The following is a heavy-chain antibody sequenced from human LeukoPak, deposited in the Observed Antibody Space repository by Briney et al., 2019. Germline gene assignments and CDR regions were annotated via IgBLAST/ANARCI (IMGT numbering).Heavy chain of an antibody. J-gene: IGHJ4*02. Sequence: PGGSLRLSCAASGFTFSSYAMHWVRQAPGKGLEYVSAISSNGGSTYYANSVKGRFTISRDNSKNTLYLQMGSLRAEDMAVYYCARAVDSSGYYYGGYWGQGTLVTVSS. D-gene: IGHD3-22*01. CDR1: GFTFSSYA. CDR3: ARAVDSSGYYYGGY. CDR2: ISSNGGST. V-gene: IGHV3-64*01.